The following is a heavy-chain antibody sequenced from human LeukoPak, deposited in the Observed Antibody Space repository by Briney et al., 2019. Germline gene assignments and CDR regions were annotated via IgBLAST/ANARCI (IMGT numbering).Heavy chain of an antibody. J-gene: IGHJ6*02. V-gene: IGHV3-21*01. CDR2: ISSSMISI. Sequence: GGSLRLSCASSGFTFRRYDMNWDRQAPGKGLEWVSFISSSMISIHYADSVQGRFTISRDNARNSLYLQMNSLRAEDTAVYYCAREGCGGDCYSYYYYGMDVWGQGTTVTVSS. CDR3: AREGCGGDCYSYYYYGMDV. D-gene: IGHD2-21*02. CDR1: GFTFRRYD.